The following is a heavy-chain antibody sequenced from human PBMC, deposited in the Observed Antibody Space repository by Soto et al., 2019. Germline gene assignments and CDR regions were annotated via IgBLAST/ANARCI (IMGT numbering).Heavy chain of an antibody. CDR1: GGSISSSSYY. D-gene: IGHD3-10*02. J-gene: IGHJ5*02. Sequence: QLLESGPGLVKPSETLSLTCTVSGGSISSSSYYWCWIRQPPGQGLEWIGSIYYSGSTYYNPSLKSRVTISVDTSKNQFSINLSSVTAADPAVYFCARHVLILNWFDPWGQGTLVTVSS. V-gene: IGHV4-39*01. CDR2: IYYSGST. CDR3: ARHVLILNWFDP.